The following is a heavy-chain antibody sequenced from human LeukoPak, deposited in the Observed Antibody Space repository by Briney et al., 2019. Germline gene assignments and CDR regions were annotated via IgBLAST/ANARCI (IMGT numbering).Heavy chain of an antibody. Sequence: ASVKVSCKASGYTFTIYSRNWVRQAPGQGLEWMGWISGYNGNTNYAQKLHVRVTMTTDTATSTAYMELRSLRSDDTAVYYCARESTVRYYYDSSGYYRGAVDYWGQGTLVTVSS. J-gene: IGHJ4*02. D-gene: IGHD3-22*01. CDR3: ARESTVRYYYDSSGYYRGAVDY. CDR1: GYTFTIYS. V-gene: IGHV1-18*01. CDR2: ISGYNGNT.